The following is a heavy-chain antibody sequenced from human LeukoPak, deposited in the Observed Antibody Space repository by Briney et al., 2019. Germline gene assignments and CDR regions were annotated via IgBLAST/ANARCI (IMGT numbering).Heavy chain of an antibody. CDR1: GGSVSSGSYY. J-gene: IGHJ4*02. CDR2: IYYSGST. Sequence: PSETLSLTCTVSGGSVSSGSYYWSWIRQPPGKGLEWIGYIYYSGSTYYNPSLKSRVTISVDTSKNQFSLKLSSVTAADTAVYYCARVGEDYDSSGYFDYWGQGTLVTVSS. D-gene: IGHD3-22*01. V-gene: IGHV4-30-4*08. CDR3: ARVGEDYDSSGYFDY.